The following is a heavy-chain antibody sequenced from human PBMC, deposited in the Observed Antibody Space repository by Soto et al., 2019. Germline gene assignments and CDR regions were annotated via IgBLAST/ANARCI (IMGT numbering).Heavy chain of an antibody. CDR2: IDWDDDK. D-gene: IGHD3-10*01. Sequence: SGPTLVNPTQTLTLTCTFSGFSLSTSGMCVSWIRQPPGKALGWLALIDWDDDKYYSTSLKTRLTISKDTSKNQVVLTMTNMDPVDTATYYCARSPFMVRGVIIHYYYGMDVWGQGTTVTVSS. CDR3: ARSPFMVRGVIIHYYYGMDV. V-gene: IGHV2-70*01. J-gene: IGHJ6*02. CDR1: GFSLSTSGMC.